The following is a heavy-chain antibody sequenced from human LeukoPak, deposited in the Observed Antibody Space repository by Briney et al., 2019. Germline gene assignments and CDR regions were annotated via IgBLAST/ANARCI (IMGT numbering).Heavy chain of an antibody. Sequence: SETLSLTCTVSGVSISSYYWSWIRQPAGKGLEGIGRIYTSGSTNYNPSLASRVTMSVDTSKNQFSLKLSSVTAAHTAVYYCASVYYYDSSAPLVLFHLWGQGTRVTVSS. CDR2: IYTSGST. CDR3: ASVYYYDSSAPLVLFHL. J-gene: IGHJ5*02. V-gene: IGHV4-4*07. CDR1: GVSISSYY. D-gene: IGHD3-22*01.